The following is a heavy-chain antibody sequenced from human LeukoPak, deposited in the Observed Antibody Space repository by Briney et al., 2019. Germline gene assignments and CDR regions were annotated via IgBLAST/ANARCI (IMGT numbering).Heavy chain of an antibody. Sequence: GGSLRLSCEASGFTFSSYAMSWVRQAPGKGLEWVSAISGSGGSTYYADSVKGRFTISRDNSKNTLYLQMNSLRAGDTAVYYCARDRGRYYMDVWGKGTTVTISS. CDR1: GFTFSSYA. V-gene: IGHV3-23*01. CDR2: ISGSGGST. J-gene: IGHJ6*03. CDR3: ARDRGRYYMDV. D-gene: IGHD6-25*01.